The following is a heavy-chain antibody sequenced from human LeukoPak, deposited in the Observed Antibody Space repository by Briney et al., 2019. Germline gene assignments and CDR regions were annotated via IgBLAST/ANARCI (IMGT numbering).Heavy chain of an antibody. J-gene: IGHJ4*02. D-gene: IGHD3-22*01. Sequence: GGSLRLSCGASGFTFSTYWMHWVRQAPGKGLVWVSGINGDGTRTTYVDSVKGRFTISRDNSKNTLYLQMNSLRAEDTAVYYCARDWDYYDSSGPCGYWGQGTLVTVSS. CDR3: ARDWDYYDSSGPCGY. CDR2: INGDGTRT. CDR1: GFTFSTYW. V-gene: IGHV3-74*01.